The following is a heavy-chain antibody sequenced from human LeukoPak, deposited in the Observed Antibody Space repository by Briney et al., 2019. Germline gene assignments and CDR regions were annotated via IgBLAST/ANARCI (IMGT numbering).Heavy chain of an antibody. D-gene: IGHD3-10*01. Sequence: SETLSLTCTVSGGSISSYYWSWIRQPPGKGLERIGYIYYSGSTNYNPSLKSRVTISVDTSKNQFSLKLSSVTAADTAVYYCARVLWFGGYYMDVWGKGTTVTVSS. CDR3: ARVLWFGGYYMDV. V-gene: IGHV4-59*01. CDR2: IYYSGST. J-gene: IGHJ6*03. CDR1: GGSISSYY.